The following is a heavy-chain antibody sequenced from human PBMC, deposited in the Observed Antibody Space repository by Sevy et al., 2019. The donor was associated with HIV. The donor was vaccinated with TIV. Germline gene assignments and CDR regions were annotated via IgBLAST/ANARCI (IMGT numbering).Heavy chain of an antibody. J-gene: IGHJ4*02. D-gene: IGHD4-17*01. V-gene: IGHV1-18*04. CDR2: ISAYNGNT. Sequence: ASVKVSCKASGYTFTSYGMSWVRQAPGQGLEWMGWISAYNGNTNYAQKLQGRVTMTTDTSTSTAYMELRSLRSDDTAVYYCARERGADYGDYVEPFDYWGQGTLVTVSS. CDR3: ARERGADYGDYVEPFDY. CDR1: GYTFTSYG.